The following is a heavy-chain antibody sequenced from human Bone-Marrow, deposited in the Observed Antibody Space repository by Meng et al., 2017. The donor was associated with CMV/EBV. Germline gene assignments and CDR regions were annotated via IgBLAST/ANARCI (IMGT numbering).Heavy chain of an antibody. V-gene: IGHV4-31*03. Sequence: QVQLQESGPGLVKPSQTLSLPCTVSGGSINTGAYYWSWIRQLPVKGLEWIGFIYYSGTTYYNPSLKSRLTISIDTSKNQFSLKLSSVTAADTALYYCESVEYNFRGLDHWGQGTLVTVSS. CDR1: GGSINTGAYY. CDR2: IYYSGTT. D-gene: IGHD1-20*01. CDR3: ESVEYNFRGLDH. J-gene: IGHJ1*01.